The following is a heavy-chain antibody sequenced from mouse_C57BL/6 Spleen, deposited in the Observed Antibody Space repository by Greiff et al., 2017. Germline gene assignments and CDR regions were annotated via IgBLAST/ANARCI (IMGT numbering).Heavy chain of an antibody. CDR2: INPSSGYT. J-gene: IGHJ2*01. CDR1: GYTFTSYW. CDR3: ARDYYGSSYDY. D-gene: IGHD1-1*01. V-gene: IGHV1-7*01. Sequence: QVQLKQPGAELAKPGASVKLSCKASGYTFTSYWMHWVKQRPGQGLEWIGYINPSSGYTKYNQKFKDKATLTADKSSRTAYMQLSSLTYEDAAVYYCARDYYGSSYDYWGQGTTLTVSS.